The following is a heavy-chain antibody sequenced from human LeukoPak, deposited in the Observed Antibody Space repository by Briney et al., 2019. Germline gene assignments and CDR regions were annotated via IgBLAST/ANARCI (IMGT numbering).Heavy chain of an antibody. CDR3: ARDSGDRTVDY. V-gene: IGHV3-11*04. CDR1: GFTFSVFY. J-gene: IGHJ4*02. D-gene: IGHD3-10*01. CDR2: ISGSGSPI. Sequence: PGGSLRLSCEASGFTFSVFYMGWIRQAPGKGLEWISYISGSGSPIYYADSVKGRFTTSRDNAKNALYLQMNDLRADDTAVYYCARDSGDRTVDYWGQGTLVTVSS.